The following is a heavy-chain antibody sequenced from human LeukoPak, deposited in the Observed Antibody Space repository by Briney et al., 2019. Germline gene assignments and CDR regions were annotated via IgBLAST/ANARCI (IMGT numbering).Heavy chain of an antibody. D-gene: IGHD3-9*01. V-gene: IGHV4-61*01. J-gene: IGHJ6*04. Sequence: SETLSLNCTVSGGSVSSGSYYWSWIRQPPGKGLEWIGYIYYSGSTNYNPSLKSRVTISVDTSKNQFSLKLSSVTAADTAVYYCASAPYYDILTGYYIRYGMDVWGKGTTVTVSS. CDR3: ASAPYYDILTGYYIRYGMDV. CDR1: GGSVSSGSYY. CDR2: IYYSGST.